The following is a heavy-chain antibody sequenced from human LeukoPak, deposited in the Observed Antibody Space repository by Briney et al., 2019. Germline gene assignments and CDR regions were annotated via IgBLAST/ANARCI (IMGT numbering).Heavy chain of an antibody. CDR1: GGSFSSYY. J-gene: IGHJ3*02. D-gene: IGHD3-3*01. CDR2: VNHSGST. V-gene: IGHV4-34*01. CDR3: ARQDQSYDFWGGLVELGAFDI. Sequence: SETLSLTCAVYGGSFSSYYWSWIRQPPGKGLEWIGEVNHSGSTNYNPSLKSRVTISVDTSKNQFSLKLSSVTAADTAVYYCARQDQSYDFWGGLVELGAFDIWGQGTMVTVSS.